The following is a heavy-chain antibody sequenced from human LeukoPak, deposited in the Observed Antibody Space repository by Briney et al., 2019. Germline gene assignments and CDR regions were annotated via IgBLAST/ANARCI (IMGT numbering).Heavy chain of an antibody. CDR2: ISYDGSNK. CDR3: ARGYCSSTRCHFDY. D-gene: IGHD2-2*01. J-gene: IGHJ4*02. V-gene: IGHV3-30-3*01. CDR1: GFTFSGNA. Sequence: GRSLRLSCEASGFTFSGNAMHWVRQAPGKGLEWVAVISYDGSNKYYADSVKGRFTISRDNSKNTLYLQMNSLRAEDTAVYYCARGYCSSTRCHFDYWGQGTLVTVSS.